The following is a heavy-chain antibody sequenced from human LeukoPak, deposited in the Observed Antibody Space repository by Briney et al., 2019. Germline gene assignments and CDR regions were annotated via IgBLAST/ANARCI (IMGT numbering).Heavy chain of an antibody. D-gene: IGHD5-18*01. CDR2: IYHSGST. J-gene: IGHJ4*02. Sequence: SQTLSLTCAVSGGSISSGGYSWSWIRQPPGQGLEWIGYIYHSGSTYYNPSLKSRVTISVDRSKNQFSLKLSSVTAADTAVYYCARAGGSRRDRYSYDYWGQGTLVTVSS. CDR3: ARAGGSRRDRYSYDY. V-gene: IGHV4-30-2*01. CDR1: GGSISSGGYS.